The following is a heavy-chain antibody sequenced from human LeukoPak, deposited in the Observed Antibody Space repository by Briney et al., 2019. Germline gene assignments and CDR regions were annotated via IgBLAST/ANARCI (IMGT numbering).Heavy chain of an antibody. J-gene: IGHJ4*02. CDR1: GFTFSSYA. CDR3: AKDSSIMITFGGVITPTDY. CDR2: ISGSGGST. D-gene: IGHD3-16*02. Sequence: TGGSLRLSCAASGFTFSSYAMSWVRQAPGKGLEWVSAISGSGGSTYYADSVKGRFTISRDNSKNTLYLQMNSLRAEDTAVYYCAKDSSIMITFGGVITPTDYWGQGTLVTVSS. V-gene: IGHV3-23*01.